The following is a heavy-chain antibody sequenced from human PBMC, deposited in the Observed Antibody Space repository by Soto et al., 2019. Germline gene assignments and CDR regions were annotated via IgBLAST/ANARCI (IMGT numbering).Heavy chain of an antibody. CDR1: GYTFTSYA. D-gene: IGHD6-13*01. CDR3: ARDRSIAAAGTFFYYYYGMDV. CDR2: INAGNGNT. Sequence: SVKVSCKASGYTFTSYAMHWVRQAPGQRLEWMGWINAGNGNTKYSQKFQGRVTITRDTSASTAYMELSSLRSEDTAVYYCARDRSIAAAGTFFYYYYGMDVWGQGTTVTVSS. J-gene: IGHJ6*02. V-gene: IGHV1-3*01.